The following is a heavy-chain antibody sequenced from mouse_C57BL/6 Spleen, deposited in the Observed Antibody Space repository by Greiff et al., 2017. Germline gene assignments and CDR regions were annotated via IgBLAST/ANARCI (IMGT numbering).Heavy chain of an antibody. Sequence: QVQLQQPGAELVRPGSSVKLSCKASGYTFTSYWMHWVKQRPIQGLEWIGNIDPSDSETHYNQKFKDKATLTVDKSSSTAYMQLSSLTSEDSAVYYCARWYGSSHWYCDVWGTGTTVTVSS. CDR2: IDPSDSET. CDR1: GYTFTSYW. J-gene: IGHJ1*03. V-gene: IGHV1-52*01. CDR3: ARWYGSSHWYCDV. D-gene: IGHD1-1*01.